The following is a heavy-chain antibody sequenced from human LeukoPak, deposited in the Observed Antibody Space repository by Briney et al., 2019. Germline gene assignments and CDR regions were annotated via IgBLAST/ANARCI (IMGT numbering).Heavy chain of an antibody. J-gene: IGHJ6*02. Sequence: ASVKVSCKASGYTFTSYYMHWVRQAPGQGLEWMGIINPSGGSTSYAQKFQGRVTTTRDTSTSTVYMELSSLRSEDTAVYYCAREGGILTGYYGDYYYYYGMDVWGQGTTVTVSS. CDR2: INPSGGST. CDR3: AREGGILTGYYGDYYYYYGMDV. CDR1: GYTFTSYY. D-gene: IGHD3-9*01. V-gene: IGHV1-46*01.